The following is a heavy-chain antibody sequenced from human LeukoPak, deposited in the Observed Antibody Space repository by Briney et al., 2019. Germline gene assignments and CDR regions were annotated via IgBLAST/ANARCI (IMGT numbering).Heavy chain of an antibody. CDR3: ARHHRDGYTDP. Sequence: SETLSLTCTVSGGSFSITNYYWTLIRQPPGKGLEWIGSIYYDGSTYYYPSLKSRVTISADTSKNQFSLKLSSVTAADTAVYFCARHHRDGYTDPWDQGILVTVSS. J-gene: IGHJ5*02. CDR1: GGSFSITNYY. V-gene: IGHV4-39*01. D-gene: IGHD5-24*01. CDR2: IYYDGST.